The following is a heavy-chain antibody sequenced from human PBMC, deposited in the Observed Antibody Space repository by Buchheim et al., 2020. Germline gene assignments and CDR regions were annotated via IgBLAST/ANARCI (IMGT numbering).Heavy chain of an antibody. J-gene: IGHJ4*02. CDR1: GFTLSSYW. D-gene: IGHD4-17*01. CDR2: IKQDGSEK. CDR3: TRTYGDYGGYFDY. Sequence: EVQLVESGGGLVQPGGSLRLSCEASGFTLSSYWMSWVRQAPGKGLEWVANIKQDGSEKYYVDSVKGRFTISRDNAKSSLYLQMNSLRAEDTAVYYCTRTYGDYGGYFDYWGQGTL. V-gene: IGHV3-7*03.